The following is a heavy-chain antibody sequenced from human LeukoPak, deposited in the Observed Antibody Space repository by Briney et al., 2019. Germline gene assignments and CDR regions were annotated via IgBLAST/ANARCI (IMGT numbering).Heavy chain of an antibody. CDR3: ARGVPYSYGIFDY. V-gene: IGHV4-39*07. J-gene: IGHJ4*02. Sequence: SETLSLTCTVSGGSISSSSYYWGWIRQPPGKGLEWIGSIYYSGSTYYNPSLKSRVTISVDTSKNQFSLKLSSVTAADTAVYYCARGVPYSYGIFDYWGQGTLVTVSS. D-gene: IGHD5-18*01. CDR1: GGSISSSSYY. CDR2: IYYSGST.